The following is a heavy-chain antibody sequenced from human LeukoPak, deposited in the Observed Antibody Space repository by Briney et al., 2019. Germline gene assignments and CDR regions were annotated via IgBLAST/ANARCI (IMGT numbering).Heavy chain of an antibody. V-gene: IGHV3-73*01. CDR3: TRRGVSVGATPPYYYYYYMDV. D-gene: IGHD1-26*01. CDR2: IRSKANSYAT. CDR1: GFTFSGSA. J-gene: IGHJ6*03. Sequence: GGSLRLSCAASGFTFSGSAMHWVRQASGKGLEWVGRIRSKANSYATAYAASVKGRFTISRDDSKNTAYLQMNSLKTEDTAVYYCTRRGVSVGATPPYYYYYYMDVWGKGTTVTISS.